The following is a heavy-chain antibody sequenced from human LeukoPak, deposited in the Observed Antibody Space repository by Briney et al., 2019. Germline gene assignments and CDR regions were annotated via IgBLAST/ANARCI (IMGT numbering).Heavy chain of an antibody. CDR2: ITGSGDIT. D-gene: IGHD3-22*01. Sequence: GGSLRLSCAASGFMFRSYGMNWVRQAPGKGLEWVSGITGSGDITYYADSVKGRFSISRDNAKNSLYLQMNSLRAEDTAVYYCARDYYDSSGYSGAFDIWGQGTMVTVSS. V-gene: IGHV3-21*01. CDR1: GFMFRSYG. J-gene: IGHJ3*02. CDR3: ARDYYDSSGYSGAFDI.